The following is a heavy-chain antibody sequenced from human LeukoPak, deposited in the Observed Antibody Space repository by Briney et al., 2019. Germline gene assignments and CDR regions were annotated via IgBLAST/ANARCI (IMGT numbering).Heavy chain of an antibody. Sequence: ASVEVSCKASGYTFTSYGISWVRQAPGQGLEWMGWISAYNGNTNYAQKFQGRVTITADESTSTAYMELSSLRSEDTAVYYCASYRLKDRGWFDPWGQGTLVTVSS. V-gene: IGHV1-18*01. CDR1: GYTFTSYG. CDR3: ASYRLKDRGWFDP. D-gene: IGHD3-16*02. J-gene: IGHJ5*02. CDR2: ISAYNGNT.